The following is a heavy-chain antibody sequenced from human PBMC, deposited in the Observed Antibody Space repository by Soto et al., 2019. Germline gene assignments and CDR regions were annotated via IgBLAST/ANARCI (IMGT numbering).Heavy chain of an antibody. CDR3: ARGGDFYFDY. CDR1: GFTFSSYG. D-gene: IGHD2-21*01. V-gene: IGHV3-30*03. J-gene: IGHJ4*02. CDR2: ISYDGSNK. Sequence: ESGGGVVQPGRSLRLSCAASGFTFSSYGMHWVRQAPGKGLEWVAVISYDGSNKYYADSVKGRFTISRDNSKNTLYLQMNSLRAEDTAVYYCARGGDFYFDYWGQGTLVTVSS.